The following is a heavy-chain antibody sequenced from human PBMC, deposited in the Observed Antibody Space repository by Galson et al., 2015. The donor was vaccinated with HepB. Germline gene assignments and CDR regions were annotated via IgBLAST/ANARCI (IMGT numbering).Heavy chain of an antibody. V-gene: IGHV3-49*03. J-gene: IGHJ4*02. Sequence: SLRLSCAASGFTFGDYAMSWFRQAPGKGLEWIGFTRSKGYGGTTEYAASVKGRFTISRDDSKSIAYLQMNSLKIEDTAVYYCAKKQCSGGTCYTDYWGQGTVVTVSS. CDR3: AKKQCSGGTCYTDY. D-gene: IGHD2-15*01. CDR2: TRSKGYGGTT. CDR1: GFTFGDYA.